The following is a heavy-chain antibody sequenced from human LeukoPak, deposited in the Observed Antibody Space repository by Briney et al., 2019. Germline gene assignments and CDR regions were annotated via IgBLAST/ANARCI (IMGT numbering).Heavy chain of an antibody. Sequence: GRSLRLSCAASGFTFSSYAMHWVRQAPGKGLEWVAVISYDGSNKYYADSVKGRFTISRDNSKNTLYLQMNSLRAEDTAVYYCVVRLGGCYYDSSGYDHENWFDPWGQGTLVTVSS. D-gene: IGHD3-22*01. CDR2: ISYDGSNK. V-gene: IGHV3-30-3*01. J-gene: IGHJ5*02. CDR1: GFTFSSYA. CDR3: VVRLGGCYYDSSGYDHENWFDP.